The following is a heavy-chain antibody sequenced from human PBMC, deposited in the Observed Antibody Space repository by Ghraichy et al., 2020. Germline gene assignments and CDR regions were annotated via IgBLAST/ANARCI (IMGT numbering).Heavy chain of an antibody. V-gene: IGHV4-39*07. Sequence: GSLRLSCTVSGGSISSSSYYWAWIRQPPGKGLDWIGSIYYSGITYHNPSLKSRVTISVDTSKKQFSLKLSSVTAADTAVYYCARDGITGTRALDYWGQGTLVTVYS. CDR1: GGSISSSSYY. D-gene: IGHD1-7*01. CDR3: ARDGITGTRALDY. J-gene: IGHJ4*02. CDR2: IYYSGIT.